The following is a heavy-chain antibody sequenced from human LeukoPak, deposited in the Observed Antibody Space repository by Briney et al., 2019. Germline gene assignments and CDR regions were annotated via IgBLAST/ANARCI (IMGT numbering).Heavy chain of an antibody. V-gene: IGHV4-34*01. CDR1: GGSFSGYY. CDR3: ARGRSYYDSSGYYF. CDR2: INHSGST. Sequence: SETLSLTCAVYGGSFSGYYCSWIRQPPGKGLEWIGEINHSGSTNYNPSLKSRVTISVVTSKNQFSLKLSSVTAADTAVYYCARGRSYYDSSGYYFWGQGTMVTVSS. D-gene: IGHD3-22*01. J-gene: IGHJ3*01.